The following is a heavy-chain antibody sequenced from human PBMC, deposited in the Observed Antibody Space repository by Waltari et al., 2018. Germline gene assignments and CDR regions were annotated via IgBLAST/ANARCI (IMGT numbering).Heavy chain of an antibody. CDR2: IYYSGST. CDR1: GFTFSSYW. Sequence: VQLVESGGGLVQPGGSLSLSWAASGFTFSSYWMPWVRQAPGKGLEWIGSIYYSGSTYYNPSLKSRVTISVDTSKNQFSLKLSSVTAADTAVYYCARLTYGSGSQGDYWGQGTLVTVSS. J-gene: IGHJ4*02. V-gene: IGHV4-39*01. D-gene: IGHD3-10*01. CDR3: ARLTYGSGSQGDY.